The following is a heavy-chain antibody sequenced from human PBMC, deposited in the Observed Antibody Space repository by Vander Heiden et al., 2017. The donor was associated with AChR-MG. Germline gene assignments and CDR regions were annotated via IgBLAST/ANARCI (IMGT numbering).Heavy chain of an antibody. CDR1: GRPFSSYA. J-gene: IGHJ5*02. V-gene: IGHV1-69*06. CDR2: IIPIFGTA. Sequence: QVQLVQSGAEVQKPGSSVKVSCKASGRPFSSYAISWVRQAPGQGLEWMGGIIPIFGTANYAQKFQGRVTITADKSTSTAYMELSSLRSEDTAVYYCARVIAVAGTAWFDPWGQGTLVTVSS. CDR3: ARVIAVAGTAWFDP. D-gene: IGHD6-19*01.